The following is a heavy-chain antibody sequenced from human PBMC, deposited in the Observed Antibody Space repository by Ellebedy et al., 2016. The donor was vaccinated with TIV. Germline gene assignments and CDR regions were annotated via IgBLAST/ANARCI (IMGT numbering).Heavy chain of an antibody. CDR2: ISSDGSRK. V-gene: IGHV3-30*03. Sequence: GESLKISCVASGFTFSTYGMHWLRQAPGKGPEWLALISSDGSRKYYADSVKGRFTVSRVNSKSTLYLQMNSLRTEDTAIYFCAQHHLMNNQLDYWGQGDLVTVSS. CDR3: AQHHLMNNQLDY. D-gene: IGHD1/OR15-1a*01. J-gene: IGHJ4*02. CDR1: GFTFSTYG.